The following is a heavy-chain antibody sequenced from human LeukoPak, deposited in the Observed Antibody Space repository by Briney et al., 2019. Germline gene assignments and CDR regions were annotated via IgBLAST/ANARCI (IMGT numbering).Heavy chain of an antibody. CDR2: IKQDGSER. Sequence: GGSLRLSCADSGFIFSSHWMSWGRQAPGKGLEWVANIKQDGSERYSVESVRGGFTISRENAKKSLYLQMNSLRAEDTAVYYCARGEGWFDPWGQGTLVTVSS. V-gene: IGHV3-7*05. J-gene: IGHJ5*02. CDR3: ARGEGWFDP. CDR1: GFIFSSHW.